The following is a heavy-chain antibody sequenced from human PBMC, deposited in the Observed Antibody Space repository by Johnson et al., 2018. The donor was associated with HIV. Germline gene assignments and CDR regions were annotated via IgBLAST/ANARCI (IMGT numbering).Heavy chain of an antibody. Sequence: VQLVESGGGLVQPGGSLRLSCAASGFTVSSNYMSWVRQAPGKGLEWVSVIYSGGSTYYADSVKGRFTISRDNAKNTLYLRLNSLRPEDSAVYYCAKDVSVVTPSGSFDIWGQGTRVTVSS. CDR1: GFTVSSNY. CDR3: AKDVSVVTPSGSFDI. CDR2: IYSGGST. D-gene: IGHD4-23*01. J-gene: IGHJ3*02. V-gene: IGHV3-66*02.